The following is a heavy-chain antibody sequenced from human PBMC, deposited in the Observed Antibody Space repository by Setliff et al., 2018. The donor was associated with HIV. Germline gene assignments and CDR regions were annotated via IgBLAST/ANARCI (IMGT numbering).Heavy chain of an antibody. Sequence: SETLSLTCAVYGGSFSGYYWSWIRQSPGKGLEWIGEINHSGSTKYNPSLKSRVTISVDTSKNQFSLKLSSVTAADTAVYYCARDYSGWYYFDCWGQGTLVTVSS. D-gene: IGHD6-19*01. CDR2: INHSGST. V-gene: IGHV4-34*01. CDR1: GGSFSGYY. J-gene: IGHJ4*02. CDR3: ARDYSGWYYFDC.